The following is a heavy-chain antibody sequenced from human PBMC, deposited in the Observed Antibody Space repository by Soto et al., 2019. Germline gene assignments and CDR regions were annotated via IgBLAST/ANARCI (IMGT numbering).Heavy chain of an antibody. J-gene: IGHJ5*02. D-gene: IGHD4-17*01. V-gene: IGHV1-8*01. CDR1: GYTFTTYD. CDR2: MSPDSGTT. Sequence: ASVKVSCKASGYTFTTYDINWVRQAAGQGLEWMGWMSPDSGTTGYAQKFQGRVTMTRDTSITTAYLELTSLKSEDTAVYYCARVAVTARPYGWFDPWGQGTLVTVS. CDR3: ARVAVTARPYGWFDP.